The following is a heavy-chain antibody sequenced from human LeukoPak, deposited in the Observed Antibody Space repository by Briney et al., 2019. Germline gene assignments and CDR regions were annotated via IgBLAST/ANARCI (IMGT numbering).Heavy chain of an antibody. CDR1: GGTFSSYA. J-gene: IGHJ4*02. D-gene: IGHD1-1*01. CDR3: AREARTGTTGDY. CDR2: IIPILGIA. V-gene: IGHV1-69*04. Sequence: AASVKVSCKASGGTFSSYAISWVRQAPGQGLGWMGRIIPILGIANYAQKFQGRVTLTADKSTNTAYMELRSLRSDDTAVYYCAREARTGTTGDYWGQGALVTVSS.